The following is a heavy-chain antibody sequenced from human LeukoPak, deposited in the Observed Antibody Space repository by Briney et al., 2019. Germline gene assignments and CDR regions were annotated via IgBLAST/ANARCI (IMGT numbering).Heavy chain of an antibody. Sequence: AETLSLTCTVSDGSISIYYWSWIRQPPGKGLEWIGYVYSSGNTNYSPSLKGRAIISADTSKNQFSLKLTSVTAADAAVYYCVRDRELTYWGQGILVTVSS. J-gene: IGHJ4*02. V-gene: IGHV4-4*08. D-gene: IGHD3-10*01. CDR3: VRDRELTY. CDR1: DGSISIYY. CDR2: VYSSGNT.